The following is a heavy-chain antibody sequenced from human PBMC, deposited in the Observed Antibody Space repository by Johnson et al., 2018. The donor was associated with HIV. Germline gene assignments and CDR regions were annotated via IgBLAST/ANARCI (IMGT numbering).Heavy chain of an antibody. CDR2: IRYDGSSK. D-gene: IGHD1-26*01. CDR3: ARESKWESRTPHAFDV. J-gene: IGHJ3*01. V-gene: IGHV3-30*02. CDR1: GFTFSNAW. Sequence: QVQLVESGGGLVKPGGSLRLSCAASGFTFSNAWMSWVRQAPGKGLEWVAFIRYDGSSKYYADSVKGRFTVSRDKSKNTLYLQMKSLRPEDTAVYYCARESKWESRTPHAFDVWGQGTLVIVSS.